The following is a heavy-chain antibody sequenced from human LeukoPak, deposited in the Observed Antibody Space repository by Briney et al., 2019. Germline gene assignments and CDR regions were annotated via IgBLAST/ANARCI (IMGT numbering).Heavy chain of an antibody. V-gene: IGHV1-24*01. D-gene: IGHD3-10*01. J-gene: IGHJ4*02. CDR3: ATDRITMVRGVSKSTYYFDY. CDR2: FDPEDGET. Sequence: ASVKVSCKVSGYTLTELSMHWVRQAPGKGLEWMGGFDPEDGETIYAQKFQGRVTMTEDTSTDTAYMELSSLRSEDTAVYYCATDRITMVRGVSKSTYYFDYWGQGTLVTVSS. CDR1: GYTLTELS.